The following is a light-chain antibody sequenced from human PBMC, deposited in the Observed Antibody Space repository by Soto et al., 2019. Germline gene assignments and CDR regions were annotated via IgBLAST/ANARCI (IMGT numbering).Light chain of an antibody. CDR1: SSNIGEYS. J-gene: IGLJ2*01. CDR2: DNS. CDR3: ATWDSSLNAL. V-gene: IGLV1-51*01. Sequence: QSLLTQPPSVSAAPGQTVTISCSGSSSNIGEYSVSWYQHLPGTAPKLLIYDNSKRPSGIPDRFSGSKSGTSATLGITGLQTGDEADYYCATWDSSLNALFGGGTKLTVL.